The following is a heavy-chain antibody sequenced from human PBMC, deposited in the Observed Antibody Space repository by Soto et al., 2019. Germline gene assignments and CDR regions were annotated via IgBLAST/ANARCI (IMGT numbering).Heavy chain of an antibody. V-gene: IGHV3-74*01. Sequence: GGSLRLSCAASGFTFSSAWMHWVRQAPGKGLVWVSHIKSDGSGTSYADSVKGRFSISRDNAENTLYLQMNSLRDEDTAVYYCAREDILGARSFDYWGQGTRVTVYS. CDR3: AREDILGARSFDY. CDR1: GFTFSSAW. J-gene: IGHJ4*03. D-gene: IGHD1-26*01. CDR2: IKSDGSGT.